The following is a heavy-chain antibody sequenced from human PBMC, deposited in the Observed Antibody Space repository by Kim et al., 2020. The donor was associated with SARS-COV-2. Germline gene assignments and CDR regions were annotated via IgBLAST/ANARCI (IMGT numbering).Heavy chain of an antibody. CDR2: IDPGDSYT. Sequence: GESLKISCKGSGYSFTSYWISWVRQMPGKGLEWMGRIDPGDSYTSYSPSFQGHVTISADKSISTAYLQWSSLKASDTAIYYCVRQGRIGSGSPDYWGQGTLVTVSS. D-gene: IGHD6-19*01. CDR3: VRQGRIGSGSPDY. J-gene: IGHJ4*02. CDR1: GYSFTSYW. V-gene: IGHV5-10-1*01.